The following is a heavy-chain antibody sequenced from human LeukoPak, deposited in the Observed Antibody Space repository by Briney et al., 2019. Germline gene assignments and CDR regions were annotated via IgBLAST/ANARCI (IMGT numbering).Heavy chain of an antibody. CDR1: GFTFSNYG. Sequence: GGSLRLSCAGSGFTFSNYGMSWVRQAPGKGLEWVSAISGSGSNTHYADSVKGRFSISRDNSKNTLYLQMNSLRAEDTAVYYCARGTHYYDSSGNWDDGGEAFDIWGQGTMVTVSS. J-gene: IGHJ3*02. D-gene: IGHD3-22*01. V-gene: IGHV3-23*01. CDR3: ARGTHYYDSSGNWDDGGEAFDI. CDR2: ISGSGSNT.